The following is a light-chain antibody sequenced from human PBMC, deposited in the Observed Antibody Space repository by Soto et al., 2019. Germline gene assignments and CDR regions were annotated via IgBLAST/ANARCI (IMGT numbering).Light chain of an antibody. J-gene: IGKJ2*01. CDR1: QSVSSSY. CDR3: QQYASSPPYT. Sequence: EIVLTQSPGTLSLSPGERATLSCRASQSVSSSYLAWYQQKPGQAPRLLIYGASSRATGIPHRFSGSGVGNDFTRTISSLEPEEFAVYYFQQYASSPPYTCGQGTELEIK. CDR2: GAS. V-gene: IGKV3-20*01.